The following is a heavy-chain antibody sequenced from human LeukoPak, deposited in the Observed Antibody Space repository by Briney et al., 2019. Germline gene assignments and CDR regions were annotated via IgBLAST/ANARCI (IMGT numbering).Heavy chain of an antibody. CDR3: ARGGPTVTNEFDY. Sequence: SETLSLTCTVSGGSISSYYWSWIRQPPGKGVEWIGYIYYSGSTNYNPSLKSRVTISVDTSKNQFSLKLSSVTAALTAVYYCARGGPTVTNEFDYWGQGTLVTVSS. V-gene: IGHV4-59*01. D-gene: IGHD4-17*01. J-gene: IGHJ4*02. CDR1: GGSISSYY. CDR2: IYYSGST.